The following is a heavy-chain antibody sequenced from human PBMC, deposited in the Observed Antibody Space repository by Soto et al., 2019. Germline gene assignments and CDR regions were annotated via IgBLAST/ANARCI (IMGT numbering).Heavy chain of an antibody. D-gene: IGHD1-1*01. Sequence: LRLSCAASGFTFSDHYMSWIRQAPGKGLEWIGYSSNSGSFTIYADSVKGRFSISRDNAKNSLFLQINSLRGDDTAIYYCVRSGDNYNLLDYWGQGTPVTVSS. J-gene: IGHJ4*02. CDR3: VRSGDNYNLLDY. CDR1: GFTFSDHY. CDR2: SSNSGSFT. V-gene: IGHV3-11*06.